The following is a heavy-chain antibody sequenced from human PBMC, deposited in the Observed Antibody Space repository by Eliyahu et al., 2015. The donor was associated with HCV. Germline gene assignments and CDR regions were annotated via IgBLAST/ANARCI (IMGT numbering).Heavy chain of an antibody. CDR3: AREGTTETTLDY. CDR2: ISYSGNT. D-gene: IGHD4-17*01. CDR1: XGSISSGGYX. Sequence: QVQLQESGPGLLKPSQTXSLXXXVSXGSISSGGYXWSWIRQHPGKGLEWIGYISYSGNTRYNPSLRSRVTISVDTSKNQFSLRLSSVTAADTAVYYCAREGTTETTLDYWGQGTLVTVSS. J-gene: IGHJ4*02. V-gene: IGHV4-31*03.